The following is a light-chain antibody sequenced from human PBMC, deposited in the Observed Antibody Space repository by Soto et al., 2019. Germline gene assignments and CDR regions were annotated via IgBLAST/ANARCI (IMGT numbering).Light chain of an antibody. CDR3: QQYEIYPIT. CDR1: QSINSW. V-gene: IGKV1-5*03. CDR2: KAS. J-gene: IGKJ5*01. Sequence: DIQMTHSPSTLSASVGDRVTITCRASQSINSWLAWYQQKPGKAHKLLIYKASSLESGVPSRFSGSGSGTEFTLTISSLQPDDFAAYYCQQYEIYPITFGQGTRLEIK.